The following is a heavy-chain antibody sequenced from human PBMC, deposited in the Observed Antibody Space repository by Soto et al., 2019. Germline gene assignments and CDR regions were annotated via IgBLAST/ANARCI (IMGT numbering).Heavy chain of an antibody. Sequence: QVHLVQSGAEVKKPGASVKVSCKASGYTFTSYGITWVRQAPGQGLEWMGWISAHNGNTDYAQKLQGRVLVTRDTSTRTAYMELRSLRSDDTAVYYCARGRYGDYWGQGALVTVSS. CDR2: ISAHNGNT. CDR1: GYTFTSYG. CDR3: ARGRYGDY. D-gene: IGHD1-1*01. J-gene: IGHJ4*02. V-gene: IGHV1-18*01.